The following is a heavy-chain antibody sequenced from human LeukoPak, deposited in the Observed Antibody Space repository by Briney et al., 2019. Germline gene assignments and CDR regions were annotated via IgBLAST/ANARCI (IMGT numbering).Heavy chain of an antibody. CDR3: ARTPLTTVTTGFDP. CDR1: GGSISSGSYY. CDR2: IYTSGST. J-gene: IGHJ5*02. Sequence: SQTLSLTCTVSGGSISSGSYYWSWIRQPAGKGLEWIGRIYTSGSTNYNPSLKSRVTISVDTSKNQFSLKLSSVTAADTAVYYCARTPLTTVTTGFDPWGQGTLVTVSS. V-gene: IGHV4-61*02. D-gene: IGHD4-17*01.